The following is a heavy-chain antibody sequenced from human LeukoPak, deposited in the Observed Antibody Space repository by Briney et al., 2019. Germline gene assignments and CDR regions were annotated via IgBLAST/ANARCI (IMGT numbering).Heavy chain of an antibody. CDR3: ARQRLLWFGESNSGFDY. V-gene: IGHV4-59*08. J-gene: IGHJ4*02. Sequence: SETLSLTCTVSGGSISTYYWNWIRQIPGKGLEWIGYIYYSGSTNYNPSLKSRVTISVDTFKNQFSLKLSSVTAADTAVYYCARQRLLWFGESNSGFDYWGQGTLVTVSS. CDR1: GGSISTYY. D-gene: IGHD3-10*01. CDR2: IYYSGST.